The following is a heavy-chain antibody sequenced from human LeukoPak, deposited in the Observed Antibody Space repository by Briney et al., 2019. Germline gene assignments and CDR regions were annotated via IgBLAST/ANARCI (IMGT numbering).Heavy chain of an antibody. CDR2: IYYSGST. Sequence: SETLSLTCTVSGGSVNNYYWGWIRQPPGKGLEWIGSIYYSGSTYYNPSLKSRVTISVDTSKNQFSLKLSSVTAADTAVYYCADQIIVGATTPYVDYWGQGTLVTVSS. CDR3: ADQIIVGATTPYVDY. V-gene: IGHV4-39*01. J-gene: IGHJ4*02. CDR1: GGSVNNYY. D-gene: IGHD1-26*01.